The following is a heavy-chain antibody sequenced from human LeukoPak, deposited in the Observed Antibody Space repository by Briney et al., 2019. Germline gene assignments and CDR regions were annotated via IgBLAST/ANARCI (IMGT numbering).Heavy chain of an antibody. D-gene: IGHD3-10*01. CDR3: ARSVQGPYYGSGSYYYKHY. Sequence: SVKVSCKASGGTFSSYAISWVRQAPGQGLEWMGRIIPILGIANYAQKFQGRVTITADKSTSTAYMELSSLRSEDTAVYYCARSVQGPYYGSGSYYYKHYWGQGTLVTVFS. J-gene: IGHJ4*02. CDR1: GGTFSSYA. V-gene: IGHV1-69*04. CDR2: IIPILGIA.